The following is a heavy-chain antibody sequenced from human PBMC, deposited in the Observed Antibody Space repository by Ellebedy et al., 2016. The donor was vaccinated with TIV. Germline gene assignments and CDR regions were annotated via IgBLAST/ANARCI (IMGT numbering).Heavy chain of an antibody. CDR3: ARLPYYDILTGYYWYAFDI. CDR2: IYPGDSDT. CDR1: GFTFTSYC. J-gene: IGHJ3*02. Sequence: GESLKISXKASGFTFTSYCIGWVRQMPGKELECVWIIYPGDSDTGYSPFFQGQVTISADKSISTAYLQWSSLKASDTAMYYCARLPYYDILTGYYWYAFDIWGQGTMVTVSS. V-gene: IGHV5-51*01. D-gene: IGHD3-9*01.